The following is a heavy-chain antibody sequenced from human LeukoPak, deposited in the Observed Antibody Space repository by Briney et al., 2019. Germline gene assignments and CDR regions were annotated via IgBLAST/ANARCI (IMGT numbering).Heavy chain of an antibody. CDR1: GFTFSSYS. J-gene: IGHJ4*02. CDR3: AREGDSSGSLGDY. D-gene: IGHD6-19*01. CDR2: ISSSSSTI. V-gene: IGHV3-48*04. Sequence: GGSLRLSCAASGFTFSSYSMNWVRQAPGKGLEWVSYISSSSSTIYYADSVKGRFTVSRDNAEKSVYLHMSSLRAEDTAMYYCAREGDSSGSLGDYWGQGILVTVSS.